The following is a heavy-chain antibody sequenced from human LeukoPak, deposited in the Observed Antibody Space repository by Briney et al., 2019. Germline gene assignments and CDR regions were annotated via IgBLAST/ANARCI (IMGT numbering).Heavy chain of an antibody. CDR1: GFTFSNYW. J-gene: IGHJ4*02. V-gene: IGHV3-7*04. Sequence: GGSLRLXCAASGFTFSNYWMSWVRQAPGKGLEWVANINQDGSETYYVDFVKGRFTISRDNAKNSLYLQMNSLRADDTSIYYCARGDHFSGGYWGQGTLVTVSS. CDR3: ARGDHFSGGY. CDR2: INQDGSET. D-gene: IGHD4-23*01.